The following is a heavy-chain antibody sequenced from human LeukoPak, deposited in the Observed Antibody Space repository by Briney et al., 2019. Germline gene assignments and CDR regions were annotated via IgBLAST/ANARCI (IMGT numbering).Heavy chain of an antibody. V-gene: IGHV5-51*01. Sequence: GASLQISCQAAKSTFTDYWIAGGRPVPGKGLEWMGISFPDDYETKYSPSFRGQVTISADKSITTAYLHWSGLKASDTGMYYCVRTVTGIKSPFDYWGQGTLVTVSS. D-gene: IGHD1-1*01. CDR3: VRTVTGIKSPFDY. J-gene: IGHJ4*02. CDR2: SFPDDYET. CDR1: KSTFTDYW.